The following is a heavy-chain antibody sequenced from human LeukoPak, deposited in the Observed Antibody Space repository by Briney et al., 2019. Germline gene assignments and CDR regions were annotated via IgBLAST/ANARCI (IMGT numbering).Heavy chain of an antibody. V-gene: IGHV4-39*01. D-gene: IGHD4-23*01. CDR3: ARQYGGNGYYFDY. Sequence: SETLSLTCTVSGGSISSSSYYWGWIRQPPGKGLEWIGSIYYSGSTYYNPSLKSRVTISVDTSKNQFSLKLSSVTAADTAVYYCARQYGGNGYYFDYWGQGTLVTVSS. CDR1: GGSISSSSYY. CDR2: IYYSGST. J-gene: IGHJ4*02.